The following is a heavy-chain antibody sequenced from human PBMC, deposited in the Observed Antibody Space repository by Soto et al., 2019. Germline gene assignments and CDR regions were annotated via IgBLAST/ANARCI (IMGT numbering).Heavy chain of an antibody. CDR3: ARHPRFLEWSHPNDYYYYYYYMDV. CDR2: IYYRGST. Sequence: SGALSLTRTCSGGSIRSYLWSWIPEPPGKGLEGVWYIYYRGSTTYNPSLKSRVTISVDTSKNQFSLKLSSVTAADTAVYYCARHPRFLEWSHPNDYYYYYYYMDVWGKGTTVTVSS. V-gene: IGHV4-59*08. J-gene: IGHJ6*03. D-gene: IGHD3-3*01. CDR1: GGSIRSYL.